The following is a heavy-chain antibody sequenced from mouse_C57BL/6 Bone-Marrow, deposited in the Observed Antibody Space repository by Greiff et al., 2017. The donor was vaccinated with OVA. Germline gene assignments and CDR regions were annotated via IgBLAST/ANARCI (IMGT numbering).Heavy chain of an antibody. CDR2: IHPSDSDT. J-gene: IGHJ4*01. V-gene: IGHV1-74*01. CDR3: AIWGGYYYAMDY. Sequence: QVHVKQPGAELVKPGASVKVSCKASGYTFTSYWMHWVKQRPGQGLEWIGRIHPSDSDTNYNQKFKGKATLIVDKSSSTAYMQLSSLTSEDSAVYYCAIWGGYYYAMDYWGQGTSVTVSS. CDR1: GYTFTSYW.